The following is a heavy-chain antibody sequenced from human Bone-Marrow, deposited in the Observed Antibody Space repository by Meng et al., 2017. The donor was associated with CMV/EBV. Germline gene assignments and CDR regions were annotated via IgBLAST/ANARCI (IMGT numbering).Heavy chain of an antibody. CDR3: ARFALLGDSSGYLFDY. D-gene: IGHD3-22*01. CDR1: GGSFSGYY. J-gene: IGHJ4*02. V-gene: IGHV4-34*01. CDR2: INHSGST. Sequence: SETLSLTCAVYGGSFSGYYWSWIRQPPGKGLEWIGEINHSGSTYYNPSLKSRVTISVDTSKNQFSLKLSSVTAADTAVYYCARFALLGDSSGYLFDYWGQGTLVTVSS.